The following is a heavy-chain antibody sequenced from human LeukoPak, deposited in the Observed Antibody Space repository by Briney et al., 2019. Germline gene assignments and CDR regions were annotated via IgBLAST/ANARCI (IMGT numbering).Heavy chain of an antibody. J-gene: IGHJ4*02. CDR2: IYYSGST. Sequence: PSETLSLTCTVSGGSINSYYWSWIRQPPGKGLEWIGYIYYSGSTNYNPSLKSRVTISVDTSKNQFSLKLSSVTAADTAMYYCARVSGYDWESFYDYWGQGSLATVSS. CDR1: GGSINSYY. V-gene: IGHV4-59*01. CDR3: ARVSGYDWESFYDY. D-gene: IGHD5-12*01.